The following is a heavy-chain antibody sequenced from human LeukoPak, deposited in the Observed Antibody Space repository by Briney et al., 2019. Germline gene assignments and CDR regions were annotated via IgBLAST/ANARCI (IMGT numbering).Heavy chain of an antibody. CDR3: ARDREVYCSGGSCQNFDY. CDR2: ISSSSSYI. Sequence: GGSLRLSCAASGFTFDDYGMSWVRQAPGKGLEWVSSISSSSSYIYYADSVKGRFTISRDNAKNSLYLQMNSLRAEDTAVYYCARDREVYCSGGSCQNFDYWGQGTLVTVSS. CDR1: GFTFDDYG. J-gene: IGHJ4*02. D-gene: IGHD2-15*01. V-gene: IGHV3-21*01.